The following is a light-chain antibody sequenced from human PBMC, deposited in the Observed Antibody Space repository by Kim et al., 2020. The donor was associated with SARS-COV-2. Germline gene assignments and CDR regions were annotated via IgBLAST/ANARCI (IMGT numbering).Light chain of an antibody. Sequence: DIVMTQSPDSLAVSLGERATINCKSSQSVLYSSNNKNYLAWYQQKPGQPPKLLIYCASTRESGVPDRFSGSGSGTDFTLTISSLQAEDGAVYYCHQHYSTPSTFGQGTKVEIK. CDR3: HQHYSTPST. J-gene: IGKJ1*01. V-gene: IGKV4-1*01. CDR2: CAS. CDR1: QSVLYSSNNKNY.